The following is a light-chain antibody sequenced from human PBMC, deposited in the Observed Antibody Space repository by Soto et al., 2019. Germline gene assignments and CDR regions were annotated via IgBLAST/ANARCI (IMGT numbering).Light chain of an antibody. CDR3: QQYGNSAPIT. V-gene: IGKV3-20*01. CDR1: QSVSSN. Sequence: EIVMTQSPATLSVSPGERATLSCRASQSVSSNLAWYQQKPGQAPRLLIYDASNRATGIPDRFSGSGSGTDFTLTISRLEPEDFALYYCQQYGNSAPITFGQGTRLEIK. CDR2: DAS. J-gene: IGKJ5*01.